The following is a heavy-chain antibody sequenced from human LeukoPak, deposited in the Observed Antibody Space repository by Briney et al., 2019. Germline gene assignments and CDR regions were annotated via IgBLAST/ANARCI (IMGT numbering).Heavy chain of an antibody. Sequence: SETLSLTCAVSGGSISSNSYYWGWIRQPPGKGLEWIGSIYYSGSTYYNPSLKSRVTISVDTSKNQFSLKLSSVTAADTAVYYCARGYDGSGYYYRNWYFDLWGRGTLVTVSS. CDR1: GGSISSNSYY. CDR2: IYYSGST. J-gene: IGHJ2*01. V-gene: IGHV4-39*07. CDR3: ARGYDGSGYYYRNWYFDL. D-gene: IGHD3-22*01.